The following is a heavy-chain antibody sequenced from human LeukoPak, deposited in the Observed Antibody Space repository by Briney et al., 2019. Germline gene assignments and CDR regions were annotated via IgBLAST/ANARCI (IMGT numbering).Heavy chain of an antibody. CDR2: FDPEDGEP. J-gene: IGHJ4*02. Sequence: ASVKVSCKVSGYTLTELSMHWVRQAPGEGLEGVGGFDPEDGEPNYAQKFQGGVTMTEDTSTDTAYMQPSSLRSEDTAVYYCATARLDDSIVPDYWGQGTLVTVSS. CDR3: ATARLDDSIVPDY. D-gene: IGHD3-22*01. V-gene: IGHV1-24*01. CDR1: GYTLTELS.